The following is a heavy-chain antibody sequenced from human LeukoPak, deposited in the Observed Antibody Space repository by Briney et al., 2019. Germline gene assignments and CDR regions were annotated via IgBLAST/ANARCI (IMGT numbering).Heavy chain of an antibody. D-gene: IGHD2-2*01. CDR1: GGSISSHY. Sequence: SETLSLTCTVSGGSISSHYWSWIRQPPGKGLEWIGYIYYSGSTNYNPSLKSRVTISVDTSKNQFSLKLSSVTAADTAVYYCARDQYCSSTSCKDDRSWFDPWGQGTLVTVSS. CDR3: ARDQYCSSTSCKDDRSWFDP. V-gene: IGHV4-59*11. CDR2: IYYSGST. J-gene: IGHJ5*02.